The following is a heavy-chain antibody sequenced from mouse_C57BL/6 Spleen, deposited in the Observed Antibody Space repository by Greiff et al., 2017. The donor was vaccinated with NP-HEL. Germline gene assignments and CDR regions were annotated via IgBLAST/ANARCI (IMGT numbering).Heavy chain of an antibody. J-gene: IGHJ4*01. Sequence: VQLQQPGAELVRPGTSVKLSCKASGYTFTSYWMHWVKQRPGQGLEWIGVIDPSDSYTNYNQKFKGKATLTVDTSSSTAYMQLSSLTSEDSAVYYCARNYGSSYYAMDYWGQGTSVTVSS. CDR3: ARNYGSSYYAMDY. CDR1: GYTFTSYW. V-gene: IGHV1-59*01. D-gene: IGHD1-1*01. CDR2: IDPSDSYT.